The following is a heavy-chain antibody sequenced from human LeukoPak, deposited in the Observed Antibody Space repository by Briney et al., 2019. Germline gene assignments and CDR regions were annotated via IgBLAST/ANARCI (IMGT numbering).Heavy chain of an antibody. D-gene: IGHD2-21*02. Sequence: PSETLSLTCTVSGGSISSSSYYWGWIRQPPGKGLEWIGSIYYSGSTYYNPSLKSRVTISVDTSKNQFSLKLSSVTAADTAVYYCARDGYCGGDCPPAYWGQGTLVTVSS. J-gene: IGHJ4*02. CDR2: IYYSGST. V-gene: IGHV4-39*07. CDR3: ARDGYCGGDCPPAY. CDR1: GGSISSSSYY.